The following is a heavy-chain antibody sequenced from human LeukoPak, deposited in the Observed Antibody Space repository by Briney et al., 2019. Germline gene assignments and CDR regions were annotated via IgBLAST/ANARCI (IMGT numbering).Heavy chain of an antibody. CDR3: AAPLGGYYYDSSGPSGAFDI. D-gene: IGHD3-22*01. J-gene: IGHJ3*02. V-gene: IGHV1-2*02. CDR2: INPNSGGT. Sequence: ASVKVSCKASGYTFTGYYMHWVRQAPGQGLEWMGWINPNSGGTNYAQKFQGRVTMTRDTSISTAYMELSRLRSDDTAVYYCAAPLGGYYYDSSGPSGAFDIWGQGTMVTVSS. CDR1: GYTFTGYY.